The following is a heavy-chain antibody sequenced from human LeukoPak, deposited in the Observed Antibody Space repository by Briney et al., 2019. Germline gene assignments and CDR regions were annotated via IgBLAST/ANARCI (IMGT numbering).Heavy chain of an antibody. Sequence: SETLSLTCTVSGGSISSSSYYWGWIRQPPGKGLEWIGSICYSGSTYYNPSLKCRFTISVDTSKNQFSLKLSSVTAADTAVYYCARVGRRWLQPPYNWFDPWGQGTLVTVSS. CDR1: GGSISSSSYY. J-gene: IGHJ5*02. V-gene: IGHV4-39*07. CDR3: ARVGRRWLQPPYNWFDP. CDR2: ICYSGST. D-gene: IGHD5-24*01.